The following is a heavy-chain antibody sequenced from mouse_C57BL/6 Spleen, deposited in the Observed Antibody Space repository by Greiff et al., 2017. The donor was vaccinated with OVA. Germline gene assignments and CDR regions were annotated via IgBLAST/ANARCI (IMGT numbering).Heavy chain of an antibody. CDR2: INPNNGGT. V-gene: IGHV1-18*01. CDR1: GYTFTDYN. Sequence: EVQLQQSGPELVKPGASVKIPCKASGYTFTDYNMDWVKQSHGKSLEWIGDINPNNGGTIYNQKFKGKATLTVDKSSSTAYMELRSLTSEDTAVDYCARGGNGYYVGWFAYWGQGTLVTVSA. CDR3: ARGGNGYYVGWFAY. J-gene: IGHJ3*01. D-gene: IGHD2-3*01.